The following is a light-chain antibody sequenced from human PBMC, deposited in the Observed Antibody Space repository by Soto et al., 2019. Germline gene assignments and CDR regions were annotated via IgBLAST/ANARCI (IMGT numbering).Light chain of an antibody. J-gene: IGKJ2*01. CDR1: QSITSN. Sequence: EIVMTQSPATLSVSPGERATLSCRASQSITSNLAWYQQQPGQAPRLLIYAASTRATGIPARFSASGSGTEFTLTISSLQSDDYGVYYCHLYNIRPYTFGQGTKLEI. CDR3: HLYNIRPYT. CDR2: AAS. V-gene: IGKV3-15*01.